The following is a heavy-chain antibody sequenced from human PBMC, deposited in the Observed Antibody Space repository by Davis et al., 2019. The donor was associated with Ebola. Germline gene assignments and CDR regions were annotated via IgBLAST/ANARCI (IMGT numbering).Heavy chain of an antibody. CDR2: VYPDNTP. CDR1: GFTFSNYW. Sequence: GESLKISCVASGFTFSNYWMSWVRQAPGKGLDWVSVVYPDNTPYYADSVKGRFTISRHNPKNTVFLQMHSLRSDDTAVYSCARGGLISVRQPSLRYWGQGSLITVSS. D-gene: IGHD3-10*01. CDR3: ARGGLISVRQPSLRY. V-gene: IGHV3-53*04. J-gene: IGHJ4*02.